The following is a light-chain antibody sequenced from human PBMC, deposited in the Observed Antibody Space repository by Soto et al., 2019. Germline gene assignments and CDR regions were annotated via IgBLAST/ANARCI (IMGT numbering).Light chain of an antibody. Sequence: QSVLTQPPSASGAPGQRVTMSCSGSSSNIGSNTVNWYQQLPGTAPNLLIYRNNQRPPAVPDRFSGSKSGTSASLAISGLQCEDEADYYCAAWDDSLNGVVFGGGTKLTVL. CDR3: AAWDDSLNGVV. V-gene: IGLV1-44*01. CDR1: SSNIGSNT. CDR2: RNN. J-gene: IGLJ2*01.